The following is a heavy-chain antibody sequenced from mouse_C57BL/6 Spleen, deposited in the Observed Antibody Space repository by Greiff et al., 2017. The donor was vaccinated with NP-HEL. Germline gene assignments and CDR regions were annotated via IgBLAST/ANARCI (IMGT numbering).Heavy chain of an antibody. CDR3: ARQGYDYDGVAY. CDR1: GFTFSDYG. CDR2: ISNLAYSI. V-gene: IGHV5-15*01. Sequence: EVKLMESGGGLVQPGGSLKLSCAASGFTFSDYGMAWVRQAPRKGPEWVAFISNLAYSIYYADTVTGRFTISRENAKNTLYLEMSSLRSEDTAMYYCARQGYDYDGVAYWGQGTLVTVSA. D-gene: IGHD2-4*01. J-gene: IGHJ3*01.